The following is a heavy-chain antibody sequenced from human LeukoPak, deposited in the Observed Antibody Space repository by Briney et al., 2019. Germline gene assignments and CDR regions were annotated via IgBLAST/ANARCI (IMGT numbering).Heavy chain of an antibody. CDR2: IYTSGST. CDR1: GGSISSYY. V-gene: IGHV4-4*09. CDR3: ARLFFQSSSPYYYYYYYMDV. J-gene: IGHJ6*03. D-gene: IGHD3-10*02. Sequence: SETLSLTCTVSGGSISSYYWSWIRQPPGKGLEWIRYIYTSGSTNYNPSLKSRVTISVDTSKNQFSLKLSSVTAADTAVYYCARLFFQSSSPYYYYYYYMDVWGKGTTVTVSS.